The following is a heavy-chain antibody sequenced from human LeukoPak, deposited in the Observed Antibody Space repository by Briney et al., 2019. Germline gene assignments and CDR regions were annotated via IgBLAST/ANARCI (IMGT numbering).Heavy chain of an antibody. CDR2: ISGSGNTI. Sequence: PGESLRLSCAASGFTFTSYGMNWVRQAPGKGLEWVLYISGSGNTIYYADSMKGRFTISRDNSKNTLYLQVNSLRAEDTAMYYCARNILFAFDIWGQGTMVTVSS. V-gene: IGHV3-48*01. J-gene: IGHJ3*02. CDR1: GFTFTSYG. CDR3: ARNILFAFDI.